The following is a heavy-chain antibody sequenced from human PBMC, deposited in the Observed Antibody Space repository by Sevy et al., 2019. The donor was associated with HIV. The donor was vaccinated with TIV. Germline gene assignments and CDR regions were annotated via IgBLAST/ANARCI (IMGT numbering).Heavy chain of an antibody. CDR1: GFPFGSYE. J-gene: IGHJ4*02. CDR3: ARDLPPSATTVAHFDY. Sequence: GGSLRLSCTASGFPFGSYEMNWVRQAPGKGLEWVSYIGNSGSAKYYSDSVRGRFTISRDNAKNSQYLQMNSLRAEDTAVYYCARDLPPSATTVAHFDYWGLGTLVTVSS. V-gene: IGHV3-48*03. D-gene: IGHD4-17*01. CDR2: IGNSGSAK.